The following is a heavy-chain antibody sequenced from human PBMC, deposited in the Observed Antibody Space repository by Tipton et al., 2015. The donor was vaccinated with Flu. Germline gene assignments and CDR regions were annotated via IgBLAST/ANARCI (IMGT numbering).Heavy chain of an antibody. V-gene: IGHV4-38-2*01. Sequence: TLSLTCSVSGDYIGSRYYWGWIRQPPGQGLEWIGNIHRSGSSYRNPSLESRVIMSVDTSKNQFSLKLSSVTAADTAVYYCGRNYGPFNWFDPWGQGTLVTVSS. J-gene: IGHJ5*02. CDR1: GDYIGSRYY. D-gene: IGHD3-16*01. CDR2: IHRSGSS. CDR3: GRNYGPFNWFDP.